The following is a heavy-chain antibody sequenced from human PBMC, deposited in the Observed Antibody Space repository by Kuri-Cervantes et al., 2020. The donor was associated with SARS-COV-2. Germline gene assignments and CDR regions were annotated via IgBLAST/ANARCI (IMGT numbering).Heavy chain of an antibody. V-gene: IGHV3-21*01. D-gene: IGHD3-10*01. CDR2: ISSSSSYI. CDR1: GFTFSSYS. CDR3: ARDLGAYYNYFDY. Sequence: GEALKISCAASGFTFSSYSMNWVRQAPGKGLEWVLSISSSSSYIYYADSVKGRFTISRDNAKNSLYLQMNSLRAEDTAVYYCARDLGAYYNYFDYWGQGTLVTVSS. J-gene: IGHJ4*02.